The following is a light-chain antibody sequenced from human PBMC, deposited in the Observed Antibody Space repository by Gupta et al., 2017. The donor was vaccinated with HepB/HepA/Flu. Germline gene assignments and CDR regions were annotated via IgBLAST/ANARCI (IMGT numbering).Light chain of an antibody. CDR1: SLRSYY. CDR3: NCRDSSGNHLV. J-gene: IGLJ3*02. Sequence: SSALTQDPAVSVALGQTVRITCQGDSLRSYYASWYQQKPGQAPVLVIYVKNNRPSGIPDRFSGSSSGNTASLTITGAQAEDEADYYCNCRDSSGNHLVFGGGTKVTVL. CDR2: VKN. V-gene: IGLV3-19*01.